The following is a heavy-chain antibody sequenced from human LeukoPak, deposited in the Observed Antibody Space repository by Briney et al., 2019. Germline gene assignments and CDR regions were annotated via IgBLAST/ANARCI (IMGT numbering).Heavy chain of an antibody. V-gene: IGHV4-39*07. Sequence: TSETLSLTCTVSGGSISSSSYYWGWIRQPPGKGLEWIGSIYYSGSTYYKPSLKSRVTISVDTSKNQFSLKLNSVTAADTAVYYCASQDYYDFSGYRGGNGWGQGTLVTVSS. CDR1: GGSISSSSYY. CDR2: IYYSGST. CDR3: ASQDYYDFSGYRGGNG. D-gene: IGHD3-22*01. J-gene: IGHJ4*02.